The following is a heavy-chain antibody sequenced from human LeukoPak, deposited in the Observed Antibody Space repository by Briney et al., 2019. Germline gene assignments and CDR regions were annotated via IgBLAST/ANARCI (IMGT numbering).Heavy chain of an antibody. J-gene: IGHJ4*02. CDR3: TRELGGSYNDY. D-gene: IGHD1-26*01. CDR1: GHPFTSYY. Sequence: ASVKVSCKASGHPFTSYYIHWVRQAPGQGLEWVGIINIPSGGSTSYGQKFQGRVTMTRDTSTSTVYMELSSLRSEDTAVYYCTRELGGSYNDYWGQGSLVTVSS. CDR2: INIPSGGST. V-gene: IGHV1-46*01.